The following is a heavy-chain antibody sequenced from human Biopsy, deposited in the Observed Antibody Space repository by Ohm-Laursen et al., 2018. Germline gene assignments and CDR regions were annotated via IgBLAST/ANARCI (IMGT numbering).Heavy chain of an antibody. J-gene: IGHJ5*02. CDR3: AREPRIAAVAYFDP. CDR1: GGSISNYY. Sequence: SDTLSLTCTVSGGSISNYYWSWIRQPPGKGLEWIGRIYSSGSTNYNPSLKSRVTMSVDTSKNQFSLILSSMTAADTAVYYCAREPRIAAVAYFDPWGQGTLVTVSS. CDR2: IYSSGST. V-gene: IGHV4-4*07. D-gene: IGHD6-13*01.